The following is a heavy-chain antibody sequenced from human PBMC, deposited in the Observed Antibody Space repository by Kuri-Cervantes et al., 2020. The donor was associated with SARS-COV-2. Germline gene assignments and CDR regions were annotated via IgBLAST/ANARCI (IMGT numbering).Heavy chain of an antibody. CDR2: INPKSGGT. CDR1: GYTLTAYY. J-gene: IGHJ3*02. Sequence: ASVKVSCEPCGYTLTAYYMHWVRQAPGQGLEWMGWINPKSGGTNYAQKFQGWVTMTRDTSISTVYMELSRLRSDDTAVYYCARSTPLRRLVVISEGGAFDIWGQGTMVTVSS. D-gene: IGHD3-22*01. CDR3: ARSTPLRRLVVISEGGAFDI. V-gene: IGHV1-2*04.